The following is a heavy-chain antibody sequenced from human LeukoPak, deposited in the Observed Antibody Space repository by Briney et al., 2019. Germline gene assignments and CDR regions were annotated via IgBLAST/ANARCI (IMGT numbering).Heavy chain of an antibody. CDR1: GFTFSSYW. CDR3: ASSQWLVSRTTTYYYYGMDV. Sequence: GGSLRLSCAASGFTFSSYWMSWVRQAPGKGLEWVANIKLDGSEKYYVDSVKGRFTISRDNAKNSLYLQMNSLRAEDTAVYYCASSQWLVSRTTTYYYYGMDVWGKGTTVTVSS. J-gene: IGHJ6*04. CDR2: IKLDGSEK. V-gene: IGHV3-7*03. D-gene: IGHD6-19*01.